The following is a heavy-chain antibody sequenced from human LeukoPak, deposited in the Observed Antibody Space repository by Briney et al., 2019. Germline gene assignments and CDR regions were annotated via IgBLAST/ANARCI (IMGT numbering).Heavy chain of an antibody. J-gene: IGHJ6*02. CDR2: INHSGST. V-gene: IGHV4-34*01. Sequence: SETLSLTCAVYGGSFSGYYWSWIRQPPGKGLEWIGEINHSGSTNYNPSRKSRVTISVDTSKNQFSLKLSSVTAADTAVYYCARGYYYDSSGYSYYYYYGMDVWGQGTTVTVSS. CDR3: ARGYYYDSSGYSYYYYYGMDV. CDR1: GGSFSGYY. D-gene: IGHD3-22*01.